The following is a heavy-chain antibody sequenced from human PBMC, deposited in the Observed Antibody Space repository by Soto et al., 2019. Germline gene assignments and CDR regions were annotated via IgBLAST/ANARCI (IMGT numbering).Heavy chain of an antibody. CDR1: GFTFSSYA. Sequence: GGSLRLSCAASGFTFSSYAMSWVRQAPGKGLEWVSSINYSGDNTYNADTVKGRFTISRDNSKNTLYLQMNSLRAEDTAVYYCAKVPRQWLAPNDAFDIWGQGTMVTVSS. CDR3: AKVPRQWLAPNDAFDI. D-gene: IGHD6-19*01. J-gene: IGHJ3*02. CDR2: INYSGDNT. V-gene: IGHV3-23*01.